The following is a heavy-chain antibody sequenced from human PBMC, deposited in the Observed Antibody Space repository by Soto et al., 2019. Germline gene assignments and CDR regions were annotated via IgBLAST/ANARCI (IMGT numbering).Heavy chain of an antibody. D-gene: IGHD6-13*01. Sequence: QVQLVQSGAEVKKPGASVKVSCKASGYTFTSYGISWVRQAPGQGLEWMGWISAYNGNTNYAQKLQGRVTMTTDTSTSTAYMELRSLRSDDTAVYYCARDREYSSSWWGHYYYDMDVWGQGTTVTVSS. J-gene: IGHJ6*02. CDR2: ISAYNGNT. CDR3: ARDREYSSSWWGHYYYDMDV. V-gene: IGHV1-18*01. CDR1: GYTFTSYG.